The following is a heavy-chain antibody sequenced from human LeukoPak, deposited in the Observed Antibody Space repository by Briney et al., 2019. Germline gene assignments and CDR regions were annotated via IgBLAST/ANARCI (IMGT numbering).Heavy chain of an antibody. J-gene: IGHJ4*02. Sequence: GGSLRLSCAASGFTFSSYAMSWVRQAPGKGLEWVSAISGSGGSTYYADSVKGRFTISRDNSKNTLYLQMNSLRADDTALYYCAKDTRGYSYGSYFDYWGQGTLVTVSS. D-gene: IGHD5-18*01. V-gene: IGHV3-23*01. CDR3: AKDTRGYSYGSYFDY. CDR1: GFTFSSYA. CDR2: ISGSGGST.